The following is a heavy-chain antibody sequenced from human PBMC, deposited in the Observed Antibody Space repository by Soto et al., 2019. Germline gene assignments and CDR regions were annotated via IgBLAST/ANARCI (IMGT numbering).Heavy chain of an antibody. Sequence: QVQLVESGGGVVQPGRSLRLSCVGTGFSFSSYSMHWVRQASGKGLEWVAVVSFDGNNKYYANSVKDRFTVSRDNSKNTMYVQMNSLKPEDTAVYYCARDRRFGNGYSLGFDYWGQGTLVTVSS. CDR1: GFSFSSYS. V-gene: IGHV3-30-3*01. CDR2: VSFDGNNK. CDR3: ARDRRFGNGYSLGFDY. D-gene: IGHD5-18*01. J-gene: IGHJ4*02.